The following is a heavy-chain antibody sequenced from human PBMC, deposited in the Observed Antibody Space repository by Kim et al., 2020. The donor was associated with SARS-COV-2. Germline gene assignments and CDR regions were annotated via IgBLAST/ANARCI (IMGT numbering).Heavy chain of an antibody. Sequence: ASVKVSCKASGYTFTSYAMNWVRQAPGQGLEWMGWINTNTGNPTYAQGFTGRFVFSLDTSVSTAYLQISSLKAEDTAVYYCARSPPKKRHDYYYYGMDVWGQGTTVTVSS. CDR2: INTNTGNP. D-gene: IGHD1-1*01. CDR1: GYTFTSYA. J-gene: IGHJ6*02. V-gene: IGHV7-4-1*02. CDR3: ARSPPKKRHDYYYYGMDV.